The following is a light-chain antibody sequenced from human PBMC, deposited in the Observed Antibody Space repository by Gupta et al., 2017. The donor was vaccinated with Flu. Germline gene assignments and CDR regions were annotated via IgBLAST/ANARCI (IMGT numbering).Light chain of an antibody. CDR3: CSYVGSYSVV. J-gene: IGLJ2*01. Sequence: QSALTQPRSVSGSPGQSVTISCTGTSSDVGGYNYVSWYQQYPGKAPKLMIYDVSRRPSGVPDRFSGSKSGNTASLTISGLQAEDEADYYCCSYVGSYSVVFGGGTKLTVL. CDR1: SSDVGGYNY. CDR2: DVS. V-gene: IGLV2-11*01.